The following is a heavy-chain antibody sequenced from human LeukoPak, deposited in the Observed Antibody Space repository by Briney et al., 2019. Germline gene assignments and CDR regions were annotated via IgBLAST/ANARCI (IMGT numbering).Heavy chain of an antibody. CDR3: ARDRSGYDFDY. Sequence: SVKVSCKASGYTFTNYYMHWVRQAPGQGLEWMGRIIPILGIANYAQKFQGRVTITADKSTSTAYMELSSLRSEDTAVYYCARDRSGYDFDYWGQGTLVTVSS. CDR1: GYTFTNYY. D-gene: IGHD5-12*01. CDR2: IIPILGIA. V-gene: IGHV1-69*04. J-gene: IGHJ4*02.